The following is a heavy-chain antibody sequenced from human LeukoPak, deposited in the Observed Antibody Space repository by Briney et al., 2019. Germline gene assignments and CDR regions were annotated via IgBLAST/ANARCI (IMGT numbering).Heavy chain of an antibody. CDR3: ARDYYDSSGYLRDY. Sequence: GASVKVSCKASGYTFTSYGISWVRQAPGQGLEWMGWISAYNGNTNYAQKLQGRITMTTDTSTSTAYKDLRSLRSDDTAVYYCARDYYDSSGYLRDYWGQGTLVTVSS. CDR2: ISAYNGNT. V-gene: IGHV1-18*01. J-gene: IGHJ4*02. CDR1: GYTFTSYG. D-gene: IGHD3-22*01.